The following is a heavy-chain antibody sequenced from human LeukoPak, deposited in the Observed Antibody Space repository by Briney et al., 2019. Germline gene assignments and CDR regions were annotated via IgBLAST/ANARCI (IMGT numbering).Heavy chain of an antibody. D-gene: IGHD3-22*01. J-gene: IGHJ4*02. CDR1: GYTFTSYA. Sequence: ASVKVSCKASGYTFTSYAMNWVRQAPGQGLEWMGWINTNTGNPTYAQGFTGRFVFSLDTSVSTAYLQISSLKAEDTAVYYCARGGITYYYDSFHNPWSSWLDYWGQGTLVTVSS. CDR2: INTNTGNP. V-gene: IGHV7-4-1*02. CDR3: ARGGITYYYDSFHNPWSSWLDY.